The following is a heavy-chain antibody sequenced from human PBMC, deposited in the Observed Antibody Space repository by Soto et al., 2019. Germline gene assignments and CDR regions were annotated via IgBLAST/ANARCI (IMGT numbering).Heavy chain of an antibody. CDR2: ISGNDDK. J-gene: IGHJ4*02. CDR1: GFSLTTSAVA. V-gene: IGHV2-5*01. Sequence: QITLKESGPTLVKPTQTLTLTCSFSGFSLTTSAVAVGWVRQPPGKALEWLALISGNDDKRYSPSLKTRLTITKDSSKTQLVLTITNMDPVDTGTYFCAHSEASSAWMYYFDYWGQGDLVIFSS. D-gene: IGHD6-19*01. CDR3: AHSEASSAWMYYFDY.